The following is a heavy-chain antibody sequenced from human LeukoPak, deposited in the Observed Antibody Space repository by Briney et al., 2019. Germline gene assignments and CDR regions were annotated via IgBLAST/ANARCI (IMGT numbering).Heavy chain of an antibody. CDR3: AKDRTYGSGWYGTFDY. V-gene: IGHV3-30-3*01. J-gene: IGHJ4*02. CDR2: ISYDGSNK. D-gene: IGHD6-19*01. CDR1: GFTFSSYA. Sequence: GGSLRLSCAASGFTFSSYAMHWVRQAPGKGLEWVAVISYDGSNKYYADSVKGRFTISRDNSKNTLYLQMNSLRGEDTAVYYCAKDRTYGSGWYGTFDYWGQGTLVTVSS.